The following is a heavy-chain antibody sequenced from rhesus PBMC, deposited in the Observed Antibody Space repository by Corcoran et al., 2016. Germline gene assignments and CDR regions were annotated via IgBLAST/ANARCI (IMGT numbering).Heavy chain of an antibody. CDR1: GYTFTDYY. Sequence: EVQLVQSGAEVKKPGASVKISCKASGYTFTDYYLHWVRQAPGKGLEGRGRVDPEDGEAINAQKFQDRVTITADTSTDTAYMGLSSLRSEDTAVYYCATGGITGTTFDYWGQGVLVTVSS. D-gene: IGHD1-7*02. CDR2: VDPEDGEA. V-gene: IGHV1-111*02. CDR3: ATGGITGTTFDY. J-gene: IGHJ4*01.